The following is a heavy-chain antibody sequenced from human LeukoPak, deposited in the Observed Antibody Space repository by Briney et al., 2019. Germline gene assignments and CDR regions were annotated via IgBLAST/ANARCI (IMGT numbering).Heavy chain of an antibody. V-gene: IGHV1-69*02. CDR3: ARSYYYGSGSYYKDYYYYGMDV. J-gene: IGHJ6*02. D-gene: IGHD3-10*01. CDR2: IIPILGIA. Sequence: SVKVSCKASGYTFTGYYMHWVRQAPGQGLEWMGRIIPILGIANYAQKFQGRVTITADKSTSTAYMELSSLRSEDTAVYYCARSYYYGSGSYYKDYYYYGMDVWGQGTTVTVSS. CDR1: GYTFTGYY.